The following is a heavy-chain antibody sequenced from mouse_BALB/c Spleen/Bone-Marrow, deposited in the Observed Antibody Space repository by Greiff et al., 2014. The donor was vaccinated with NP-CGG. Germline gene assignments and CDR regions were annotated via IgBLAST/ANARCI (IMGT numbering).Heavy chain of an antibody. CDR2: IDPASGNT. CDR1: GFNIKDTY. D-gene: IGHD1-1*01. Sequence: VHVKQSGAELVKPGASVKLSCTASGFNIKDTYMHWVKQRPEQGLEWIGRIDPASGNTKFDPKFQGKATIASDTSSNTAYLQRSSLTSEDTAVYYCAAYYYVSSYGFAYWGQGTLVTVSA. CDR3: AAYYYVSSYGFAY. V-gene: IGHV14-3*02. J-gene: IGHJ3*01.